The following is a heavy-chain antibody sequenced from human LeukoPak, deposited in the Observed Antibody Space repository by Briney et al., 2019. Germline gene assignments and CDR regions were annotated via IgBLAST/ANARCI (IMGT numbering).Heavy chain of an antibody. D-gene: IGHD5-12*01. J-gene: IGHJ4*02. V-gene: IGHV4-30-2*02. CDR1: GGSISSGGYS. CDR3: AKHAIVATILLSRGYYFDY. CDR2: IYHSGST. Sequence: SETLSLTCAVSGGSISSGGYSWSWIRQPPGKGLEWIGYIYHSGSTYYNPSLKSRVTISVDRSKNQFSLKLSSVTAADTAIYYCAKHAIVATILLSRGYYFDYWGQGTLVTVSS.